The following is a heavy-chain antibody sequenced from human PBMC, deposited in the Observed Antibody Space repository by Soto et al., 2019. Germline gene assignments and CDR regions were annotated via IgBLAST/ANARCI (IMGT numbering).Heavy chain of an antibody. D-gene: IGHD5-12*01. V-gene: IGHV3-7*03. CDR2: INQDGSVK. CDR3: ARYRYGGYDFDY. CDR1: GFTFNNYW. J-gene: IGHJ4*02. Sequence: EVQVEESGGGLVQPGGSLRLSCAASGFTFNNYWMSCVRQAPGKGLEWVAKINQDGSVKDYVDSVKGRFTISRDNAKNSLYLQMNSLRAEDTAVYYCARYRYGGYDFDYWGQGTLVTVSS.